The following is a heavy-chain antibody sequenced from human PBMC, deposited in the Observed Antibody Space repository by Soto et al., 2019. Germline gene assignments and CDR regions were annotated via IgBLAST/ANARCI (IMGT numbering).Heavy chain of an antibody. Sequence: EVQLLESGGGLVQPGGSLRLSCAASGFTFSSYAMSWVGQAPGKGLEWVSIIGVGGGDRYYPESVKGRFTISRDNSRDTPYLEMNSLRDEDTAVYYCARVRFGELVWGQGTLVTVSS. CDR3: ARVRFGELV. V-gene: IGHV3-23*01. CDR1: GFTFSSYA. D-gene: IGHD3-10*01. J-gene: IGHJ4*02. CDR2: IGVGGGDR.